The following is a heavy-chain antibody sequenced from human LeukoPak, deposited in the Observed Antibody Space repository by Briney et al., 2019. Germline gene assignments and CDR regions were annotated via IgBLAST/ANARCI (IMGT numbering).Heavy chain of an antibody. CDR3: ARVFRYCTTTSCYDWFDP. CDR1: GGSISNYY. J-gene: IGHJ5*02. Sequence: SETLSLTCTVSGGSISNYYWSWIRQPAGKGLEWIGRFHSSGSTNFNPSLKSRVTMSADTSQNQFSLRLGSMTAADTAVYYCARVFRYCTTTSCYDWFDPWGQGTLVTVSS. V-gene: IGHV4-4*07. CDR2: FHSSGST. D-gene: IGHD2-2*01.